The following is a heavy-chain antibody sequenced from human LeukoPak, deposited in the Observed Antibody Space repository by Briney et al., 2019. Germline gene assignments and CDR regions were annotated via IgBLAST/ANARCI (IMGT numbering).Heavy chain of an antibody. D-gene: IGHD5-18*01. J-gene: IGHJ4*02. CDR2: IYYSGST. CDR3: ARGYGYSYLFDY. Sequence: PSETLSLTCTVSGGSIISGGYYGSWIRQHPGKGLEWIGYIYYSGSTYYNPSLKSRVTISVDTSKNQFSLKLSSVTAADTAVYYCARGYGYSYLFDYWGQGTLVTVSS. V-gene: IGHV4-31*03. CDR1: GGSIISGGYY.